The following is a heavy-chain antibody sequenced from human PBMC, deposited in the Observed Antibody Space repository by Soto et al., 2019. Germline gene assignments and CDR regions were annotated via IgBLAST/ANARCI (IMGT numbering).Heavy chain of an antibody. J-gene: IGHJ5*02. CDR2: FEPEDGET. D-gene: IGHD2-15*01. V-gene: IGHV1-24*01. CDR3: ARLMIAASSNWFDP. Sequence: ASVKVSCKVSGYTLTELSMHWVRQAPGKGLEWMGGFEPEDGETIYAQKFQGRVTMTEDTSTDTAYMELSSLRSEDTAVYYCARLMIAASSNWFDPWGQGTLVTVSS. CDR1: GYTLTELS.